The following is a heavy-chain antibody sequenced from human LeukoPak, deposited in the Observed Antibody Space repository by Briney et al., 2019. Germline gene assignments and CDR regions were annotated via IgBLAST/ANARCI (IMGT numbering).Heavy chain of an antibody. Sequence: GGSLRLSCAVSGFTLRNYALSWVRQPPGKGLEWVSAISGSGGSTYYADSVKGRFTISRDNSKNTLYLQMNSLRAEDTAVYYCANTLPSGSYGAFDIWGQGTMVTVSS. V-gene: IGHV3-23*01. CDR2: ISGSGGST. CDR1: GFTLRNYA. D-gene: IGHD1-26*01. J-gene: IGHJ3*02. CDR3: ANTLPSGSYGAFDI.